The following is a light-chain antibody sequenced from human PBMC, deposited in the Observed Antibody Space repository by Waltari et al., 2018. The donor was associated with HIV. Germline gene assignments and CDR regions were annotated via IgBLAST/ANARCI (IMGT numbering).Light chain of an antibody. CDR3: AAWDDSLSGPV. CDR1: SSTIGSNH. J-gene: IGLJ2*01. Sequence: QSVLTQPPSASGTPGQRFTISCSGSSSTIGSNHVSWDQPLPGTAPKLLIYRNNQRPSGVPDRFSGSKSGTSSSLAISGLRSEDEADYYCAAWDDSLSGPVFGGGTKLTVL. V-gene: IGLV1-47*01. CDR2: RNN.